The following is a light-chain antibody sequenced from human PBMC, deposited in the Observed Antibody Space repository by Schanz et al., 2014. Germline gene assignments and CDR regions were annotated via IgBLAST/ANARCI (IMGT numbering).Light chain of an antibody. CDR3: QQRSNWPPTWT. CDR2: DAS. V-gene: IGKV3D-20*02. J-gene: IGKJ1*01. CDR1: QSVSSSY. Sequence: EIVLTQSPGTLSLSPGERATLSCRASQSVSSSYLAWYRQKPGQAPRLLIYDASNRATGIPARFSGSGSGTDFTLTISSLEPEDFAVYYCQQRSNWPPTWTFGQGTKVEIK.